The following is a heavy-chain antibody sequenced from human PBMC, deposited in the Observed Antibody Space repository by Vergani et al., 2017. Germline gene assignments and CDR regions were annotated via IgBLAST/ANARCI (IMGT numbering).Heavy chain of an antibody. Sequence: EVQLVESGGGLVKPGGSLRLSCAASGFTFSSYSMNWVRQAPGKGLEWVSSISSSSSYIYYADSVKGRFTISRDNAKNSLYLQMNSLRAEETAVYYCASSRQLVRGWKFHYYYMDVWGKGTTVTVSS. CDR3: ASSRQLVRGWKFHYYYMDV. V-gene: IGHV3-21*01. J-gene: IGHJ6*03. CDR2: ISSSSSYI. CDR1: GFTFSSYS. D-gene: IGHD6-13*01.